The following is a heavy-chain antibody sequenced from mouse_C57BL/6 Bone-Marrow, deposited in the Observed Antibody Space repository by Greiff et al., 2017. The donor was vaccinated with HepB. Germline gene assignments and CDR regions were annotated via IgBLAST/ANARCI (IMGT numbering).Heavy chain of an antibody. J-gene: IGHJ3*01. CDR1: GFTFSSYG. CDR2: ISSGGSYT. V-gene: IGHV5-6*02. CDR3: ARRGWFAY. Sequence: EVNLVESGGDLVKPGGSLKLSCAASGFTFSSYGMSWVRQTPDKRLEWVATISSGGSYTYYQDSVKGRFTISRDNAKNTVYLQMSSLKSEDTAMYYCARRGWFAYWGQGTLVTVSA.